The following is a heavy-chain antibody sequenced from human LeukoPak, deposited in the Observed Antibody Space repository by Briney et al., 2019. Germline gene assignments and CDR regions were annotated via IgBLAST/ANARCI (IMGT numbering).Heavy chain of an antibody. CDR2: LSGSGGGT. D-gene: IGHD3-10*01. Sequence: GGSLRLSCAVSGITLSNYGMSWVRQAPGKGQEWVAGLSGSGGGTNYADSVQGRFTISRDNPKNTLYLQMNSLRAEDTAVYFCAKRGVVIRVFLVGFHKEAYYFDSWGQGALVTVSS. CDR1: GITLSNYG. CDR3: AKRGVVIRVFLVGFHKEAYYFDS. V-gene: IGHV3-23*01. J-gene: IGHJ4*02.